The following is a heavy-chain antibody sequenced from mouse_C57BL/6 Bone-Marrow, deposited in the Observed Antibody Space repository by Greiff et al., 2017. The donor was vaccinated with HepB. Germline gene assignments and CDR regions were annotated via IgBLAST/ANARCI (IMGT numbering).Heavy chain of an antibody. V-gene: IGHV1-81*01. CDR3: ARYASYSPFAY. Sequence: QVQLQQSGAELARPGASAKLSCKASGYTFTSYGLSWVKQSTGQGLEWIGEIYPRSGNTYYNEKFKGKATLTAYKSSSTAYMELRSLTSEDSAVYFCARYASYSPFAYWGQGTLVTVSA. J-gene: IGHJ3*01. D-gene: IGHD6-1*01. CDR1: GYTFTSYG. CDR2: IYPRSGNT.